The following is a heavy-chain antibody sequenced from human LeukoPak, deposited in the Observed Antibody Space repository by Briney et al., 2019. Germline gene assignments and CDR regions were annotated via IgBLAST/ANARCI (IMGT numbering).Heavy chain of an antibody. D-gene: IGHD6-13*01. J-gene: IGHJ4*02. CDR2: IRSKAYGGTT. CDR1: GFTVSSNY. Sequence: PGGSLRLSCAASGFTVSSNYMSWVRQAPGKGLEWVGFIRSKAYGGTTEYAASVKGRFTISRDDSKSIAYLQMNSLKTEDTAVYYCTRGEDSSWSHYGDYWGQGTLVTMSS. V-gene: IGHV3-49*04. CDR3: TRGEDSSWSHYGDY.